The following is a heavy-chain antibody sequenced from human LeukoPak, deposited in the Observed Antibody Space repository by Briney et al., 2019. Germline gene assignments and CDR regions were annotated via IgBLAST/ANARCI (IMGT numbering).Heavy chain of an antibody. V-gene: IGHV3-7*01. J-gene: IGHJ6*04. D-gene: IGHD4-17*01. CDR3: ARDFSAVTLHLYYYYGMDV. Sequence: GGSLRLSCAASGFSFSSYWMNWARQAPGKGLEWVASINHNGNVNYYVHSVKGRFNISRDNAKNSLYLQMNSLRAEDTAVYYCARDFSAVTLHLYYYYGMDVWGKGTTVTVSS. CDR2: INHNGNVN. CDR1: GFSFSSYW.